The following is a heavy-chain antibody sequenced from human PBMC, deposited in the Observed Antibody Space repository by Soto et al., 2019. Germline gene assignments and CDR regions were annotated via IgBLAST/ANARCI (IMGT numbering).Heavy chain of an antibody. D-gene: IGHD3-22*01. CDR2: IIPIFGTA. J-gene: IGHJ5*02. Sequence: QVQLVQSGAEVKKPGSSVKVSCKASGGTFSSYAISWVRQAPGQGLEWMGGIIPIFGTANYAQKFQGRVTITADESTSTAYMELSSLRSEDTAVYYCARDRGWGTMIVVASPWGWFDPWGQGTLVTVSS. V-gene: IGHV1-69*12. CDR3: ARDRGWGTMIVVASPWGWFDP. CDR1: GGTFSSYA.